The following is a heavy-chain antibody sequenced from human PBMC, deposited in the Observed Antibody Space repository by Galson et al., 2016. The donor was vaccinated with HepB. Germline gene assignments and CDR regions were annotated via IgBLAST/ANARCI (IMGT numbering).Heavy chain of an antibody. CDR1: GFSLSTSAVA. J-gene: IGHJ4*02. CDR3: AHTTVSKGFDY. CDR2: ISWDDDK. V-gene: IGHV2-5*02. D-gene: IGHD4-17*01. Sequence: PALVKLTQTLTLTCPFPGFSLSTSAVAVGWIRQPPGKALEWLALISWDDDKRHSPSLKTRLTLTKDTSKNQVVLTMTNMDPVDTATYYCAHTTVSKGFDYLGQGALVTVSS.